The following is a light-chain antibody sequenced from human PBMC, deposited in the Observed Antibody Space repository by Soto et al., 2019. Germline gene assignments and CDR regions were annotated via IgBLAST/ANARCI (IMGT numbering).Light chain of an antibody. J-gene: IGKJ3*01. V-gene: IGKV1-6*01. Sequence: AIQMTQSPSSLSASVGDRVTSTCQASQGIRNDLDWFQQKPGKAPKLLIYAASNLQSGVPARFSGSGSGTDFTLTISSLQPEDFATYYCLQKYFYPFTFGPGTKVDI. CDR3: LQKYFYPFT. CDR2: AAS. CDR1: QGIRND.